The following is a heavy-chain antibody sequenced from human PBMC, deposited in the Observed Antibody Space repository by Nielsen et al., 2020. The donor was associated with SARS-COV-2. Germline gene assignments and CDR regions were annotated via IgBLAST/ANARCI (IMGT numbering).Heavy chain of an antibody. Sequence: SETLSLTCAVYGGSFSGYYWSWIRQPPGKGLEWIGEINHSGSTNYNPSLKSRVTISVDTSKNQFSLKLSSVTAADTAVYYCATNPGRAWDAFDIWGQGTMVTVSS. V-gene: IGHV4-34*01. CDR3: ATNPGRAWDAFDI. J-gene: IGHJ3*02. CDR1: GGSFSGYY. CDR2: INHSGST.